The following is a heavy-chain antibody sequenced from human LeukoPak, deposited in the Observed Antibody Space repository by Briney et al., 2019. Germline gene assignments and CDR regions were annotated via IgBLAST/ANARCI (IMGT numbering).Heavy chain of an antibody. CDR2: INPNSGGT. V-gene: IGHV1-2*02. J-gene: IGHJ4*02. CDR1: GYTFTGYY. D-gene: IGHD3-22*01. Sequence: GASVKVSCKASGYTFTGYYMHWVRQAPGQGLEWMGWINPNSGGTNYAQKFQGRVTMTRHTSISTAYMELSRLRSDDTAVYYCARDCSGYYIYYYWGQGTLVTVSS. CDR3: ARDCSGYYIYYY.